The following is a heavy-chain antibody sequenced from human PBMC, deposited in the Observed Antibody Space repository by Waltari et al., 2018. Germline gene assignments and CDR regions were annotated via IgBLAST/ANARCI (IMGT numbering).Heavy chain of an antibody. Sequence: QVQLVESGGGVVQPGGSLRRSCVASGFTFHNYGMHWVRQAPGKGLEWVAFIEYNGNNKYYADSVKGRFTISRDSSKNTMYLQMDSLRPDDTAVYYCAKVEASVTTYDAFDVWGQGTMVTVSS. V-gene: IGHV3-30*02. CDR3: AKVEASVTTYDAFDV. CDR2: IEYNGNNK. J-gene: IGHJ3*01. CDR1: GFTFHNYG. D-gene: IGHD4-17*01.